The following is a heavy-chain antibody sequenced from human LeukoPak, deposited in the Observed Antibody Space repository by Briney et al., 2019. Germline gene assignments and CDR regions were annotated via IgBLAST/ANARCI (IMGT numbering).Heavy chain of an antibody. CDR2: IIPILGIA. D-gene: IGHD3-22*01. V-gene: IGHV1-69*04. J-gene: IGHJ4*02. CDR3: ARSQAAPYYYDSSGYLYYFDY. CDR1: GGTFSSYA. Sequence: ASVKVSCKASGGTFSSYAISWVRQAPGQGLEWMGRIIPILGIANYAQKFQGRVTITADESTSTAYMELSSLRSEDTAVYYCARSQAAPYYYDSSGYLYYFDYWGQGTLVTVSS.